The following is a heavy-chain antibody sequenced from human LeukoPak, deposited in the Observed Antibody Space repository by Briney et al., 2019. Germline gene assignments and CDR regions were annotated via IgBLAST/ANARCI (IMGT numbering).Heavy chain of an antibody. CDR3: ARGVHGRFDY. J-gene: IGHJ4*02. V-gene: IGHV4-59*01. CDR1: GGSIISYY. CDR2: IHSSGST. Sequence: SETLSLTCTVSGGSIISYYWSWIRQPPGKGLEWIGYIHSSGSTSYSPSLKSRVTSSVDTSKNHFSLKVTSMTAADTAVYYCARGVHGRFDYWGQGTLVTVSS. D-gene: IGHD1-1*01.